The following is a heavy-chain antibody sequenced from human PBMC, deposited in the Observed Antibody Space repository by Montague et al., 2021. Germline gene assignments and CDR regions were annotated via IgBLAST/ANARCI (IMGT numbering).Heavy chain of an antibody. CDR3: GKGHMRDSFDI. V-gene: IGHV3-23*01. J-gene: IGHJ3*02. Sequence: SLRLSCAASGFIFSSYAMSWVRQTPGKGLECVSGLTGSGETTFYAESVKGRFTISRDNSQNTLYLQMNSLRVEDTAKYYCGKGHMRDSFDILGQGTMVTVSS. CDR2: LTGSGETT. CDR1: GFIFSSYA.